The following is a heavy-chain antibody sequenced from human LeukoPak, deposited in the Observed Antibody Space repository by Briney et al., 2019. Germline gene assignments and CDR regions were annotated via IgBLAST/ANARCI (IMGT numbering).Heavy chain of an antibody. CDR2: IIPIFGTA. CDR3: ASPRQYYYDSSGYTVFDY. V-gene: IGHV1-69*05. CDR1: GGTFSSYA. D-gene: IGHD3-22*01. J-gene: IGHJ4*02. Sequence: SVKVSCKASGGTFSSYAISWVRQAPGQGLEWMGGIIPIFGTANYAQKFQGRVTITTDESTSTAYMELSSLRSEDTAVYYCASPRQYYYDSSGYTVFDYWGQGTLVTVSS.